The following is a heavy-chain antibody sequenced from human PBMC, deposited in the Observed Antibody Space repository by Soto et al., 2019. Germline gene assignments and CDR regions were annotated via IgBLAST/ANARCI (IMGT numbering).Heavy chain of an antibody. CDR3: ARAVITGTTILVYYFDY. Sequence: ETLSLTCTVSGGSISSYYWSWIRQPPGKGLEWIGYIYYSGSTNYNPSLKSRVTISVDTSKNQFSLKLSSVTAADTAVYYCARAVITGTTILVYYFDYWGQGTLVTVSS. J-gene: IGHJ4*02. CDR1: GGSISSYY. V-gene: IGHV4-59*01. CDR2: IYYSGST. D-gene: IGHD1-7*01.